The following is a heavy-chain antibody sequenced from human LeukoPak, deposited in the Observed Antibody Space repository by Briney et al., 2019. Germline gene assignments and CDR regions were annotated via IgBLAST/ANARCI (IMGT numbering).Heavy chain of an antibody. CDR2: ISSSSYI. CDR1: GFTFSSYG. Sequence: PGRSLRLSCAASGFTFSSYGMHWVRQAPGKGLEWVSSISSSSYIYYADSVKGRFTISRDNAKNSLYLQMNSLRAEDTAVYYCARDLSHIVVVTAIFDYWGQGTLVTVSS. CDR3: ARDLSHIVVVTAIFDY. D-gene: IGHD2-21*02. J-gene: IGHJ4*02. V-gene: IGHV3-21*01.